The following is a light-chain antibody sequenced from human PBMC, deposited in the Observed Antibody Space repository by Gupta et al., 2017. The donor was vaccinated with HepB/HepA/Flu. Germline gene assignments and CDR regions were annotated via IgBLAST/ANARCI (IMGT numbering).Light chain of an antibody. CDR2: GTS. CDR3: QKDDSAPST. Sequence: DIQMTQSPSSLSASVGDRVTITCRASQDINKYLAWYQLKPGKVPKLLMFGTSALQSGVPSRFSGSGSGTEFTLTISILHPEDVAIYYCQKDDSAPSTFGQGTRLDIK. J-gene: IGKJ5*01. V-gene: IGKV1-27*01. CDR1: QDINKY.